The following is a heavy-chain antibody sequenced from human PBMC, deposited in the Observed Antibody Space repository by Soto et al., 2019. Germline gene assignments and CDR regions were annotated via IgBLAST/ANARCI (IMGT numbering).Heavy chain of an antibody. CDR3: ARHPGYYDILTGYTTYYFDY. J-gene: IGHJ4*02. D-gene: IGHD3-9*01. V-gene: IGHV4-59*08. Sequence: TLSLTCTVSGGSIGTYYWSWIRQPPGKGLEWIGYIYYRGNTDYNLSLKSRVTISLDTPKNQFSLKLSSVTAADTAVYYCARHPGYYDILTGYTTYYFDYWGQGILVTVSS. CDR2: IYYRGNT. CDR1: GGSIGTYY.